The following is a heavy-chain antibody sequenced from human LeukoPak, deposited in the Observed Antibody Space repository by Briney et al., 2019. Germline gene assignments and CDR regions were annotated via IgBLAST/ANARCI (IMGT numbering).Heavy chain of an antibody. Sequence: SVKVSCKASLGTFSSYAISWVPQAPGQGLEWMAGIIPIFGTANYAQKFQGRVTITADKSTSTAYMELSSLRSENTAVYYCARGLEDGSGSSVWFDPWGEGTLVTVSS. CDR3: ARGLEDGSGSSVWFDP. CDR2: IIPIFGTA. D-gene: IGHD3-10*01. CDR1: LGTFSSYA. J-gene: IGHJ5*02. V-gene: IGHV1-69*06.